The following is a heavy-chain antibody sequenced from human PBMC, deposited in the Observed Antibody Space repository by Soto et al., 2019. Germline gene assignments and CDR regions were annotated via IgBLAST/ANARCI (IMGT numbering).Heavy chain of an antibody. CDR1: GYTFTSYA. J-gene: IGHJ6*02. CDR2: INAGNGNT. CDR3: AVDDHYDFWSGPPYGMDV. V-gene: IGHV1-3*01. Sequence: ASVKVSCKASGYTFTSYAMHWVRQAPGQRLEWMGWINAGNGNTKYSQKFQGRVTITRDTSASTAYMELSSLRSEDTAVYYCAVDDHYDFWSGPPYGMDVWGQGTTVTVSS. D-gene: IGHD3-3*01.